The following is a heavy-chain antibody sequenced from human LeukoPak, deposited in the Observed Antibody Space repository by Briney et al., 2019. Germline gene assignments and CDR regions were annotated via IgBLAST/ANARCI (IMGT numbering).Heavy chain of an antibody. J-gene: IGHJ6*03. V-gene: IGHV1-69*13. D-gene: IGHD3-10*01. CDR1: GGTFSSYA. CDR2: IIPIFGTA. CDR3: ARADYYGSGSSGYYYYYMDV. Sequence: GASVKVSCKASGGTFSSYAISWVRQAPGQGLEWMGGIIPIFGTANYAQKFQGRVTITADESTSTAYMELSSLRSEDTAVYYCARADYYGSGSSGYYYYYMDVWGKGTTVTISS.